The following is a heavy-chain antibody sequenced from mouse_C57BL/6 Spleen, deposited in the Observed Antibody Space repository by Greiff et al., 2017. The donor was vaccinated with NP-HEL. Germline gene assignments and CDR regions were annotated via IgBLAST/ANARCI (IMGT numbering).Heavy chain of an antibody. V-gene: IGHV1-66*01. CDR2: IYPGSGNT. Sequence: QVQLKQPGAELVKPGASVKLSCKASGYTFTSYYIHWVKQRPGQGLEWIGWIYPGSGNTKYNEKFKGKATLTADTSSSTAYMQLSSLTSEDSAVYYCARSRGQLRLYYFDYWGQGTTLTVSS. CDR3: ARSRGQLRLYYFDY. J-gene: IGHJ2*01. CDR1: GYTFTSYY. D-gene: IGHD3-2*02.